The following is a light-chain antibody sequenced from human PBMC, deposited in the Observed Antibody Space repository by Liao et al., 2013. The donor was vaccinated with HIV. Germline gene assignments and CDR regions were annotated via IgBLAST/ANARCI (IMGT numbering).Light chain of an antibody. J-gene: IGLJ2*01. CDR2: QDI. CDR3: QAWDRDTVI. CDR1: KLGDKY. V-gene: IGLV3-1*01. Sequence: SYELTQPPSVSVSPGQTASITCSGDKLGDKYTCWYQQKPGQSPVLVIYQDIKRPSGVPERFSGSSSGNTATLTISGTQAIDEADFYCQAWDRDTVIFGGGTKLTVL.